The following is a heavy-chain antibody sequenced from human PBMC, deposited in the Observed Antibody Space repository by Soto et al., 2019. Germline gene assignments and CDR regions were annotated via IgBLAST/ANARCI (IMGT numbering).Heavy chain of an antibody. Sequence: GGSLRLSCAASGFTFSSYAMSWVRQAPGKGLEWVSAISGSGGSTYYADSVKGRFTISRDNSKNTLYLQMNSLRAEDTAVYYRAKTPYYYDSSGYPSWGQGTLVTVS. CDR2: ISGSGGST. V-gene: IGHV3-23*01. CDR1: GFTFSSYA. CDR3: AKTPYYYDSSGYPS. J-gene: IGHJ5*02. D-gene: IGHD3-22*01.